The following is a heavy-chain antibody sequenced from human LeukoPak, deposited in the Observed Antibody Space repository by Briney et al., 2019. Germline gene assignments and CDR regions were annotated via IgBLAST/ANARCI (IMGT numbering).Heavy chain of an antibody. J-gene: IGHJ6*03. CDR1: GFTFSTFA. CDR3: TRRGVITHYYYYMDV. Sequence: GGSLRLSCAASGFTFSTFAMIWVRQPPGKGLEWVSSIFPSGGEIHYADSVRGRFTISRDNSKSTLSLQMNSLKTEDTAVYYCTRRGVITHYYYYMDVWGKGTTVTISS. V-gene: IGHV3-23*01. D-gene: IGHD3-10*01. CDR2: IFPSGGEI.